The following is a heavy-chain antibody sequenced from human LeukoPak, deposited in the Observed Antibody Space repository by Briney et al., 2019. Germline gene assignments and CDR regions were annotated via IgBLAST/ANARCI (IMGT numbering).Heavy chain of an antibody. D-gene: IGHD3-9*01. Sequence: GGSLRLSCAASGFTFSSYGIHWVRQAPGKGLEWVAFIRYDGSNKHYADSVKGRFTISRDNSKNTLYLQMNSLRAEDTAVYSCAKDRGYNILTGYSKGHYFDYWGQGTLVTVSS. CDR1: GFTFSSYG. CDR2: IRYDGSNK. J-gene: IGHJ4*02. CDR3: AKDRGYNILTGYSKGHYFDY. V-gene: IGHV3-30*02.